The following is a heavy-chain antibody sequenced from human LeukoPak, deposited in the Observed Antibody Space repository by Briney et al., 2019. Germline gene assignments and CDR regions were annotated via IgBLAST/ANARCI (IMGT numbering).Heavy chain of an antibody. CDR2: IYSGGST. V-gene: IGHV3-66*01. D-gene: IGHD1-26*01. CDR1: EFSVGSNY. Sequence: GGSLRLSCAASEFSVGSNYMTWVRQAPGKGLEWVSLIYSGGSTYYADSVKGRFTISRDNSKNTLYLQMNSLRAEDTAVYYCARVSLVGATKSDYWGQGTLVTVSS. J-gene: IGHJ4*02. CDR3: ARVSLVGATKSDY.